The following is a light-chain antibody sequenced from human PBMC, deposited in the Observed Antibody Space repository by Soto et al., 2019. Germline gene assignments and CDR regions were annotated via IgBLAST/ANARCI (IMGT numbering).Light chain of an antibody. CDR2: LGS. V-gene: IGKV2-28*01. CDR3: MQALQTPLT. CDR1: QSLLHSNGYNY. Sequence: DIVMTQSPLSLPVTPGEPASISCRSSQSLLHSNGYNYLDWYLQKPGQSPQLLIYLGSNRASGVPDRFSGSGSGTDFTLKISRVVAEDVGVYYCMQALQTPLTFGGGTKVEIK. J-gene: IGKJ4*01.